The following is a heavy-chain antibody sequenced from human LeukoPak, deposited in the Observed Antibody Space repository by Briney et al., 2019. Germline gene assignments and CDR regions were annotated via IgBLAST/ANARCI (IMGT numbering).Heavy chain of an antibody. V-gene: IGHV3-9*01. CDR2: ISWNSGSI. J-gene: IGHJ4*02. D-gene: IGHD6-6*01. CDR3: ARSSRDYSSSVNY. CDR1: GFTFDDYA. Sequence: GGSLRLSCAASGFTFDDYAMHWVRQAPGKGLEWVSGISWNSGSIGYADSVKGRFTISRDNAKNSLYLQMNSLRAEDTAVYYCARSSRDYSSSVNYWGQGTLVTVSS.